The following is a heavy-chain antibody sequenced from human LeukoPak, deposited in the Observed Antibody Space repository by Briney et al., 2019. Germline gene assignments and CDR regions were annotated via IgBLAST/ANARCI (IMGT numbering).Heavy chain of an antibody. J-gene: IGHJ4*02. D-gene: IGHD1-20*01. CDR1: GFTFTSSA. CDR3: AAAPRITGTTL. V-gene: IGHV1-58*01. CDR2: IVVGSGNT. Sequence: SVKVSCKASGFTFTSSAVQWVRQARGQRLEWIGWIVVGSGNTNYVQKFQERVTITRDMSTSTAYMELSSLRSEDTAVYYCAAAPRITGTTLWGQGTLVTVSS.